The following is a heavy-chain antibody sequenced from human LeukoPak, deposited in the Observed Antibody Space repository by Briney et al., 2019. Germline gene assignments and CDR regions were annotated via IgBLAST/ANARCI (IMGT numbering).Heavy chain of an antibody. Sequence: SETLSLTCTVSGGSISSYYWSWIRQPPGKGLERIGYIYYSGSTNYNPSLKSRVTISVDTSKNQFSLKLSSVTAADTAVYYCARHSYSNYYRDAFDIWGQGTMVTVSS. CDR2: IYYSGST. CDR3: ARHSYSNYYRDAFDI. CDR1: GGSISSYY. V-gene: IGHV4-59*08. J-gene: IGHJ3*02. D-gene: IGHD4-11*01.